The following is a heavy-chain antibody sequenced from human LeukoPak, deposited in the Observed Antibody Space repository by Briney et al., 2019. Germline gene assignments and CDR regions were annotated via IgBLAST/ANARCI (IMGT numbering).Heavy chain of an antibody. J-gene: IGHJ4*02. CDR1: GYTFTGYY. Sequence: ASVKVSCKASGYTFTGYYMHWVRQAPGQGLEWMGWINPNSGGTNYAQKFQGRVTMTRDTSISTAYMELSRLRSDDTAVYYCARRPLAILTGYYNLDYRGQGTLVTVSS. CDR2: INPNSGGT. CDR3: ARRPLAILTGYYNLDY. V-gene: IGHV1-2*02. D-gene: IGHD3-9*01.